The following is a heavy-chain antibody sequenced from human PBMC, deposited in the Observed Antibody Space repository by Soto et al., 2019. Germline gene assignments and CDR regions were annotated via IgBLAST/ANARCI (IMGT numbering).Heavy chain of an antibody. D-gene: IGHD2-2*01. CDR3: AREPPYTSYCSSTSCYGDYFDY. CDR1: GFTFSSYG. CDR2: IWYDGSNK. V-gene: IGHV3-33*01. J-gene: IGHJ4*02. Sequence: QVQLVESGGGVVQPGRSLRLSCAASGFTFSSYGMHWVRQAPGKGLEWVAVIWYDGSNKYYADSVKGRFTISRDNSKNTLYLQMNSLRGEDTAVYYCAREPPYTSYCSSTSCYGDYFDYWGQGTLVTVSS.